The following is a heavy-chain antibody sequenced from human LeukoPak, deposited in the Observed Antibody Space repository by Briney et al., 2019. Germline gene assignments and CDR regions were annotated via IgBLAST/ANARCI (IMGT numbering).Heavy chain of an antibody. CDR1: GFTFSTFG. J-gene: IGHJ4*02. CDR2: IRYDGTIK. Sequence: GGSLRLSCAASGFTFSTFGMHWVRHTPGKGLEWVAVIRYDGTIKYYADSVKGRFTISRDNSKNTLSLQMDSLRADDTAVYYCVKRIIVADKIDYWGQGSLVTVSS. V-gene: IGHV3-30*02. D-gene: IGHD5-12*01. CDR3: VKRIIVADKIDY.